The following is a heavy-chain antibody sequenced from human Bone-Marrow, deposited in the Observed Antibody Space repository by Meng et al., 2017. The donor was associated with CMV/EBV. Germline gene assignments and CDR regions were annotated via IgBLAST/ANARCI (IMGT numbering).Heavy chain of an antibody. CDR2: IIPILGIA. J-gene: IGHJ5*02. CDR1: GGTFSSYT. V-gene: IGHV1-69*02. CDR3: ASVLTSNWFDP. Sequence: SCKASGGTFSSYTISWVRQAPGQGLEWMGRIIPILGIANYAQKFQGRVTITADKSTSTAYMELSSLRSEDTAVYYCASVLTSNWFDPWGQGTLVTVSS. D-gene: IGHD2-8*01.